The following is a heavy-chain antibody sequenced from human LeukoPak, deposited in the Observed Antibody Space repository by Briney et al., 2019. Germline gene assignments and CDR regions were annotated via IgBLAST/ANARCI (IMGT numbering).Heavy chain of an antibody. CDR3: AKDRSGSYSQGLDY. V-gene: IGHV3-30*02. Sequence: GGSLRLSCEASGFILRSYAMHWVRQAPGKGLEWVAFTQHDGDDKYYADSVKGRFTISRDNSKNTLYLQMNSLRAEDTAVYYCAKDRSGSYSQGLDYWGQGTLVTVSS. CDR1: GFILRSYA. CDR2: TQHDGDDK. D-gene: IGHD1-26*01. J-gene: IGHJ4*02.